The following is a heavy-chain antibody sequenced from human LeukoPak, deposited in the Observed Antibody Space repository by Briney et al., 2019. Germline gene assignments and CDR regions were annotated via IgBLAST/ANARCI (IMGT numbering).Heavy chain of an antibody. CDR3: ARHVSAYNPHWYFDL. V-gene: IGHV4-4*07. D-gene: IGHD5-24*01. J-gene: IGHJ2*01. CDR2: IYTSGSI. Sequence: SETLSLTCTVSGDSLSDNYWSWIRQPAGQGLEWLGRIYTSGSINYNPSLKSRVSMSIDTSKNQLSLNLRSLTAADTAVYYCARHVSAYNPHWYFDLWGRGTLVTVSA. CDR1: GDSLSDNY.